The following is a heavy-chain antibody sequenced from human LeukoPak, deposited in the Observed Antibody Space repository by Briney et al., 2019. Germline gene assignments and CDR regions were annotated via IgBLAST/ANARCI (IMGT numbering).Heavy chain of an antibody. Sequence: SETLSLTCTGSGGSVSSGDCFWSWIRQPPGKGLEWIGYIYYSGSTSHNPSLRSRITISVDTSKNQFSPKLSSVTAADTAIYYCARGYVNYGGSFDYWGQGTLVTVSS. D-gene: IGHD4-23*01. V-gene: IGHV4-30-4*01. CDR3: ARGYVNYGGSFDY. J-gene: IGHJ4*02. CDR1: GGSVSSGDCF. CDR2: IYYSGST.